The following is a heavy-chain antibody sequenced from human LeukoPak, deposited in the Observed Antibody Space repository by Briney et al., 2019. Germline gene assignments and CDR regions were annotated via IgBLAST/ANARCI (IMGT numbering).Heavy chain of an antibody. CDR3: AREYGSGSSRRRFDP. CDR1: GFTFNNYW. CDR2: IKQDGSEK. Sequence: GGSLRLSCAASGFTFNNYWMSWVRQAPGKGLEWVANIKQDGSEKYYVDSVKGRFTISRDNAKNSLYLQMNSLRAEDTAVYYCAREYGSGSSRRRFDPWGQGTLVTVSS. V-gene: IGHV3-7*01. J-gene: IGHJ5*02. D-gene: IGHD3-10*01.